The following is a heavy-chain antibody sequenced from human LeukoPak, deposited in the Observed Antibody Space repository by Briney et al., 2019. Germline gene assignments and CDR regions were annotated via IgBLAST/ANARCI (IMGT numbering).Heavy chain of an antibody. CDR1: GFTFSSYW. CDR3: VRESGAAADY. CDR2: INSDESTT. D-gene: IGHD6-13*01. Sequence: PGGSLRLSCEASGFTFSSYWMHWVRQAPGKGLVWVSRINSDESTTNYADSVKGRFTTSRANAKNTLYLQMDSLRGEDTAVYYCVRESGAAADYWGQGTLVTVSS. J-gene: IGHJ4*02. V-gene: IGHV3-74*01.